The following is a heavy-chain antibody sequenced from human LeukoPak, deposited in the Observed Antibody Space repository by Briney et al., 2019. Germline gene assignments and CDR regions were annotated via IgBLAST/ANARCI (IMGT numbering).Heavy chain of an antibody. D-gene: IGHD2-2*01. CDR3: ARESAYRLPNWFDP. J-gene: IGHJ5*02. CDR2: IYYSGST. V-gene: IGHV4-39*07. Sequence: SETLSLTCTVSGGSISSSSYYWGWIRQPPGKGLEWIGSIYYSGSTYYNPSLKSRVTISVDTSKNQFSLKLSSVTAADTAVYYCARESAYRLPNWFDPWGQGTLVTVSS. CDR1: GGSISSSSYY.